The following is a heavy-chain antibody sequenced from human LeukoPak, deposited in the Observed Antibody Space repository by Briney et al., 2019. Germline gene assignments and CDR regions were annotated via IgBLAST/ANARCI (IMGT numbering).Heavy chain of an antibody. J-gene: IGHJ4*02. CDR3: ARLFGIAVAGPNDY. D-gene: IGHD6-19*01. Sequence: GESLKISCRASGYSFSTYWIGWVRQMPGKGLEWMGIIYPGDSDTRYSPSFQGQVTISADKSTSTAYLQWSSLKASDTAMYYCARLFGIAVAGPNDYWGQGTLVTVSS. CDR1: GYSFSTYW. V-gene: IGHV5-51*01. CDR2: IYPGDSDT.